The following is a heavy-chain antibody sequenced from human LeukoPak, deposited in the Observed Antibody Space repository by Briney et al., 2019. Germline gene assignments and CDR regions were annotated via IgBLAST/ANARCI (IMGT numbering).Heavy chain of an antibody. J-gene: IGHJ5*02. Sequence: SETLSLTCTVSGGSMTSDHWSWIRQTPKKGLEWLGYVDDSGSTNYNSPLESRVTISIDLSKNHFSLKLTSVNAADTAVYYCARGARVFAPWGQGILVIVSS. CDR2: VDDSGST. CDR1: GGSMTSDH. CDR3: ARGARVFAP. V-gene: IGHV4-59*01.